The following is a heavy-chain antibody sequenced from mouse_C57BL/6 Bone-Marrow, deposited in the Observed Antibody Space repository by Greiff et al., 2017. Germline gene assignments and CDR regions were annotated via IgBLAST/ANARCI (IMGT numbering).Heavy chain of an antibody. D-gene: IGHD2-4*01. J-gene: IGHJ4*01. Sequence: QVQLQQPGAELVKPGASVKLSCKASGYTFTNYWMLWVKPRPGQGLEWIGMMHPNGGSPDYNEKFKSEATLSVHKSSRTAYVKLSSLTSEDSAVYYCARSYYYDDCSMDYGGQVTSVTVSS. CDR1: GYTFTNYW. V-gene: IGHV1-64*01. CDR2: MHPNGGSP. CDR3: ARSYYYDDCSMDY.